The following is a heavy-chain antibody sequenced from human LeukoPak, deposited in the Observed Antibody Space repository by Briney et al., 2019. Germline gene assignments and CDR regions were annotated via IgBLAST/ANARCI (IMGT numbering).Heavy chain of an antibody. J-gene: IGHJ3*02. CDR1: GGSLRDYY. CDR3: ARAPRRGYCSSTSCIEAFDI. CDR2: INHRGSA. D-gene: IGHD2-2*01. V-gene: IGHV4-34*01. Sequence: SETLSLTCAVYGGSLRDYYWSWIRQSPGKGLEWIGEINHRGSASYSPSLMSRVTMSVDTSKNQFSLKLSSVTAADTAVYYCARAPRRGYCSSTSCIEAFDIWGQGTMVTVSS.